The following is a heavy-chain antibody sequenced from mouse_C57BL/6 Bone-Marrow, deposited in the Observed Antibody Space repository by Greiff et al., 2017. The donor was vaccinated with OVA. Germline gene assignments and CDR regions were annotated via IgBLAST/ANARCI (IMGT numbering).Heavy chain of an antibody. CDR2: ISSGGSYT. J-gene: IGHJ1*03. CDR1: GFTFSSYG. Sequence: EVKLEESGGDLVKPGASLKLSCAASGFTFSSYGMSWVRQTPDKRLEWVATISSGGSYTYYPDSVKGRFTISRDNANNTLYLQMSSLKSEDTAMYYCARNGRTTVVPYWYFDVWGTGTTVTVSS. CDR3: ARNGRTTVVPYWYFDV. V-gene: IGHV5-6*02. D-gene: IGHD1-1*01.